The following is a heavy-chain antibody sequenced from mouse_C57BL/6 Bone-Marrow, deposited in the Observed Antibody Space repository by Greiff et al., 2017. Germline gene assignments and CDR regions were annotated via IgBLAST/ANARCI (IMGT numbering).Heavy chain of an antibody. CDR2: ISNGGGST. CDR1: GFTFSDYY. CDR3: ARHDWDWFAY. D-gene: IGHD4-1*01. Sequence: EVQVVESGGGLVQPGGSLKLSCAASGFTFSDYYMYWVRQTPEKRLEWVAYISNGGGSTYYPDTVKGRFTISRENAKNTLYLQMSRLKSEDTAMYYCARHDWDWFAYWGQGTLVTVSA. J-gene: IGHJ3*01. V-gene: IGHV5-12*01.